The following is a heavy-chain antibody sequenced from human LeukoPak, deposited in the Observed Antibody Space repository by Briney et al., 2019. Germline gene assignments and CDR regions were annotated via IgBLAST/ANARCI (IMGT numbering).Heavy chain of an antibody. CDR3: ARRPYDSTGYYHFDY. CDR2: ICTGDSET. CDR1: GYGFTYYW. Sequence: GESLKISCQGSGYGFTYYWIGWVRQMPGKGLEWMGIICTGDSETIYSPSFQGQVTISADKSISTAYLQWSSLKASDTAMYYCARRPYDSTGYYHFDYWGQGTLVTLSS. D-gene: IGHD3-22*01. V-gene: IGHV5-51*01. J-gene: IGHJ4*02.